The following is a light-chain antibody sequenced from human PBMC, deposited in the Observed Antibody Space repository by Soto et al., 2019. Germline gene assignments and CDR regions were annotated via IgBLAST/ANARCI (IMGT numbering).Light chain of an antibody. CDR3: SAYGGSNNFVV. Sequence: QAVVTQPPSASGSPGQSVTISCTGTSSDVGGYNYVSWYQQHPGKGPKLMIYEVTKRPSGVPDRFSGSKSGSTASLTVSRLQAEDEAHYYCSAYGGSNNFVVFGGGTKLTVL. CDR2: EVT. CDR1: SSDVGGYNY. J-gene: IGLJ2*01. V-gene: IGLV2-8*01.